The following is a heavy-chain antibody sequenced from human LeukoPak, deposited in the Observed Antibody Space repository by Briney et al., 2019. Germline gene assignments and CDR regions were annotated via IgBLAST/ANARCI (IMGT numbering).Heavy chain of an antibody. CDR2: IYDSGIA. CDR1: GGSISSGSYY. V-gene: IGHV4-61*10. Sequence: SETLSLTCTVSGGSISSGSYYWSWIRQPAGKGLEWVGYIYDSGIAFYNPSLKSRVTISVDTSKNHFFLNLRSVTAADTAVYYCARRGGDMPARGFMDVWGKGTTVTVSS. CDR3: ARRGGDMPARGFMDV. D-gene: IGHD3-16*01. J-gene: IGHJ6*03.